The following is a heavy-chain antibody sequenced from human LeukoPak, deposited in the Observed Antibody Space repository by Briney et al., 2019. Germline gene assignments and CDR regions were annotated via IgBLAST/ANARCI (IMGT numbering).Heavy chain of an antibody. Sequence: ASVKVSCKASGYTFTDYYMHWVRQAPGQGLEWMGCITLNSDGTNYAQKFQGRVTMTRDTSISTGYMELSRLRSDDTAMYYCARGAEPFSSSHSDYYMDVWGKGTTVTVSS. CDR3: ARGAEPFSSSHSDYYMDV. CDR2: ITLNSDGT. D-gene: IGHD2-2*01. CDR1: GYTFTDYY. V-gene: IGHV1-2*02. J-gene: IGHJ6*03.